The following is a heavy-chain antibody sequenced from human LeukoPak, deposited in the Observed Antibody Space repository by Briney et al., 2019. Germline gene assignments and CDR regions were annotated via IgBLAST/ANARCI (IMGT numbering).Heavy chain of an antibody. CDR3: ARDSSSSWPQDFQH. J-gene: IGHJ1*01. CDR2: ISSSSSYI. V-gene: IGHV3-21*01. CDR1: GFTFSSYS. Sequence: PGGSLRLSCAASGFTFSSYSMNWVRQAPGKGLEWVSSISSSSSYIYYADSVKGRFTISRDNAKNSLYLQMNSLRAEDTAVYYCARDSSSSWPQDFQHWGQGTLVTVSS. D-gene: IGHD6-13*01.